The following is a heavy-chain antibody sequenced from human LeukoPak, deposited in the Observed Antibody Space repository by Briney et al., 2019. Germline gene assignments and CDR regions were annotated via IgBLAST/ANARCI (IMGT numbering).Heavy chain of an antibody. D-gene: IGHD6-19*01. V-gene: IGHV3-33*01. CDR3: ARDSLDSSGWYYFDY. CDR2: IWYDGSNK. CDR1: GFTFSSYG. J-gene: IGHJ4*02. Sequence: GRSLRLSCAASGFTFSSYGMHWVRQAPGKGLEWVAVIWYDGSNKYYADSVKGRFTISRDNSKNTPYLQMNSLRAEDTAVYYCARDSLDSSGWYYFDYWGQGTLVTVSS.